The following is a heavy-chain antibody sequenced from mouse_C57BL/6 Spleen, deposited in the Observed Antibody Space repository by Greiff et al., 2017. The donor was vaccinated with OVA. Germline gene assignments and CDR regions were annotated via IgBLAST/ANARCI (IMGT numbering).Heavy chain of an antibody. CDR1: GFTFSSYA. CDR2: ISDGGSYT. Sequence: EVQVVESGGGLVKPGGSLKLSCAASGFTFSSYAMSWVRQTPEKRLEWVATISDGGSYTYYPDNVKGRFTISRDNAKNNLYLQMSHLKSEDTAMYYCARDGYDYAWGQGTTLTVSS. J-gene: IGHJ2*01. V-gene: IGHV5-4*01. CDR3: ARDGYDYA. D-gene: IGHD2-4*01.